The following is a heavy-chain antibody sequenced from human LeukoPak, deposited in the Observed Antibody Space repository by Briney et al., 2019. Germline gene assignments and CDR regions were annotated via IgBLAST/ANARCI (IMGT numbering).Heavy chain of an antibody. D-gene: IGHD5-12*01. CDR1: GYTFTGYY. CDR3: ARQGGSGYGYAFDI. V-gene: IGHV1-2*02. CDR2: INPNSGGT. Sequence: ASVKVSCKASGYTFTGYYMHWVRQAPGQGLEWMGWINPNSGGTNYAQKFQGRVTMTRDTSISTAYMELSRLRSDDTAVYYCARQGGSGYGYAFDIWGQGTMVTVSS. J-gene: IGHJ3*02.